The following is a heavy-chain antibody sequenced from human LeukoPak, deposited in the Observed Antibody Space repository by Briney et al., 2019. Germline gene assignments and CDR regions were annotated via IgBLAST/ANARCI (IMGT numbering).Heavy chain of an antibody. V-gene: IGHV5-51*01. CDR3: ARQGILYGGNPAY. CDR2: IYPGDSDT. CDR1: GYRFTSYW. J-gene: IGHJ4*02. D-gene: IGHD4-23*01. Sequence: GESLKISCKGSGYRFTSYWIGWVRQMPGKGLDWMGIIYPGDSDTRYSPSFQGQVTISADKSISTAYLQWSSLKASDTAMYYCARQGILYGGNPAYWGQGTLVTVSS.